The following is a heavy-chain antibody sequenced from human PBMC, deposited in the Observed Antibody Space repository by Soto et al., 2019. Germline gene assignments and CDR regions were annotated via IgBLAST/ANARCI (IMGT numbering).Heavy chain of an antibody. Sequence: EVQLLESGGGLVQPGGSLRLSCAASGFTFSSYAMSWVRQAPGKGLEWVSAISGSGGSTYYADSVKGRFTISRDNSKNTLDLQMNSLRAEDTAVYYCAKDQGVWYDSSGSYFDYWGQGTLVTVSS. D-gene: IGHD3-22*01. CDR2: ISGSGGST. J-gene: IGHJ4*02. V-gene: IGHV3-23*01. CDR3: AKDQGVWYDSSGSYFDY. CDR1: GFTFSSYA.